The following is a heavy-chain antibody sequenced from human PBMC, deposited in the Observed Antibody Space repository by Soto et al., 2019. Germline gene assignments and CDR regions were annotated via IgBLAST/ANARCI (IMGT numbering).Heavy chain of an antibody. J-gene: IGHJ4*02. D-gene: IGHD6-13*01. Sequence: PSETLSLTCTVSGGSISSGVYYWIWIRQHPGKGLEWIGYIYYSGITYYNPSLKSRVTISVDTSKNQFSLKLSSVTAADTAVYYCARQSPIAAALTYWGQGTLVTVSS. CDR2: IYYSGIT. V-gene: IGHV4-31*03. CDR1: GGSISSGVYY. CDR3: ARQSPIAAALTY.